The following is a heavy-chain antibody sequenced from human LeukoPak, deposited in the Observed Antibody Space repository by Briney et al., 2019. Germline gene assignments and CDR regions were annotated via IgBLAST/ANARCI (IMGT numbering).Heavy chain of an antibody. V-gene: IGHV3-23*01. CDR1: GFTFSSYA. CDR2: ISGSGGST. J-gene: IGHJ3*02. CDR3: AKPLYFYGAFDI. Sequence: LGGSLRLSCAASGFTFSSYAMSWVRQAPGKGLEWVSAISGSGGSTYYADSVKGRFTISRDNSKNTLYLQMNSLRAEDTAVYYCAKPLYFYGAFDIWGQGTMVTVSS. D-gene: IGHD3-3*01.